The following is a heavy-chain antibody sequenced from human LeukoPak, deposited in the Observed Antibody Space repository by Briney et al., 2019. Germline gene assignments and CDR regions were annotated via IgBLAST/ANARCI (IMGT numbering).Heavy chain of an antibody. D-gene: IGHD3-22*01. Sequence: PGGSLRLSCAASGFTFSSYAMHWVRQAPGKGLEWVAVISYDGSNKYYADSVKGRFTISRDNSKNTLYLQMNSLRAEDTAVYYCAKDSSGYDYWGRGTLVTVSS. V-gene: IGHV3-30*04. J-gene: IGHJ4*02. CDR1: GFTFSSYA. CDR3: AKDSSGYDY. CDR2: ISYDGSNK.